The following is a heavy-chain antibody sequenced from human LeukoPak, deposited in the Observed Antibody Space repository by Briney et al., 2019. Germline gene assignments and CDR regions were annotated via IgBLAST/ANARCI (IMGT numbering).Heavy chain of an antibody. CDR1: GGTFSSYA. CDR3: AGLSYSGYDSRYLYYYYGMDV. J-gene: IGHJ6*02. Sequence: ASGKVSCKASGGTFSSYAFSLVRQAPGQGLEWVGRIIPILGIANYAQKFQGRVTITADKSTSTAYMELSSLRSEDTAVYYCAGLSYSGYDSRYLYYYYGMDVWGQGTTVTVSS. V-gene: IGHV1-69*04. CDR2: IIPILGIA. D-gene: IGHD5-12*01.